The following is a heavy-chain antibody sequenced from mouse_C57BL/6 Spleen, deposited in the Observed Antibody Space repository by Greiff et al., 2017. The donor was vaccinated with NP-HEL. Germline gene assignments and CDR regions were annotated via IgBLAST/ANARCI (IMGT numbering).Heavy chain of an antibody. CDR2: IDPSDSYT. D-gene: IGHD2-4*01. V-gene: IGHV1-69*01. CDR1: GYTFNSYW. Sequence: QVQLQQSGAELVMPGASVKLSCKASGYTFNSYWMHWVKQRPGQGLEWIGEIDPSDSYTNYNQKFKGKSTLTVDKSSSTAYMQLSSLTSEDSAVYYCARRGHYDYDGGFAYWGQGTLVTVSA. CDR3: ARRGHYDYDGGFAY. J-gene: IGHJ3*01.